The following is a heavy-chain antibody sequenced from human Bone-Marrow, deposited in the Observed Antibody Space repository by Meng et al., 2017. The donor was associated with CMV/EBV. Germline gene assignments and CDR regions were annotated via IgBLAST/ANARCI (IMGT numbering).Heavy chain of an antibody. V-gene: IGHV1-46*01. CDR1: GYTFTSYY. D-gene: IGHD2-2*01. J-gene: IGHJ5*02. Sequence: ASVKVSCKASGYTFTSYYMHWVRQAPGQGLEWMGIINPSGGSTSYAQKFQGRVTMTRDTSTSTVYMELSSLRSEDTAVYYCARDSGPIVVVPTSRSHPWFDPWGQGTLVTVSS. CDR3: ARDSGPIVVVPTSRSHPWFDP. CDR2: INPSGGST.